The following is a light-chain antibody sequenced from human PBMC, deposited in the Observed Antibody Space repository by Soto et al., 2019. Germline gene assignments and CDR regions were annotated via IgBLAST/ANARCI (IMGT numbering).Light chain of an antibody. Sequence: EIVLTQSPATLSLSPGERATLSCRASQSVSRHLAWYQQKPGQAPSLLISDASNRATGIPARFSGSGSGTDLTLTISSLEPEDFAVYYCQQRSNWPGLTFGGGTKVEIK. CDR3: QQRSNWPGLT. CDR1: QSVSRH. J-gene: IGKJ4*01. V-gene: IGKV3-11*01. CDR2: DAS.